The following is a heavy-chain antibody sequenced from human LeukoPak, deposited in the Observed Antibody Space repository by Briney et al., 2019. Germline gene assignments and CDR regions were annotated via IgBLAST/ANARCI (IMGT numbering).Heavy chain of an antibody. D-gene: IGHD5-18*01. Sequence: PGRSLRLSCAASGFTFSSYAMHWVRQAPGKGLEWVAVISYDGSNKYYADSVKGRFTISRDNSKSTLYLQMNSLRAEDTAVYYCARLAWIQLWFTDDYWGQGTLVTVSS. V-gene: IGHV3-30-3*01. J-gene: IGHJ4*02. CDR2: ISYDGSNK. CDR3: ARLAWIQLWFTDDY. CDR1: GFTFSSYA.